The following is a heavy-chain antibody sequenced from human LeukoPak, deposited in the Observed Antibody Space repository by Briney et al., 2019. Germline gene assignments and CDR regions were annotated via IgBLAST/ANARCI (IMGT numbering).Heavy chain of an antibody. CDR1: GSTFSRYW. J-gene: IGHJ4*02. CDR2: INRDGSST. V-gene: IGHV3-74*01. CDR3: VRGSTSDWYPADY. D-gene: IGHD6-19*01. Sequence: GGSLRLSCTASGSTFSRYWMHWVRQDPGKGLVWVSRINRDGSSTTYADSVKGRFTISRDNAKNTLYLQMNSLRAEDTAVYHCVRGSTSDWYPADYWGQGTLVTVSS.